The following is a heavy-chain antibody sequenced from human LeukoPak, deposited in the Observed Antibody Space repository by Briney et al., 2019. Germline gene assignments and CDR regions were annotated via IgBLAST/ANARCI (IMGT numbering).Heavy chain of an antibody. CDR3: ARDQSDYYGSGSYFSNWFDP. D-gene: IGHD3-10*01. V-gene: IGHV1-2*02. J-gene: IGHJ5*02. CDR1: GYTFTGYY. Sequence: GASVKVSCKASGYTFTGYYMHWVRQAHGQGLEWMGWINPDSGGTNYAQKFQGRVTMTRDTSISTAYMELSRLRSDDTAVYYCARDQSDYYGSGSYFSNWFDPWGQGTLVTVSS. CDR2: INPDSGGT.